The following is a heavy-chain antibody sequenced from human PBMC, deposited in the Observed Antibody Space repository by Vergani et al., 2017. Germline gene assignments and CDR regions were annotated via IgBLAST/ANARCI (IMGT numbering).Heavy chain of an antibody. D-gene: IGHD6-6*01. J-gene: IGHJ6*02. CDR2: ISYDGSNK. Sequence: QVQLVESGGGVVQPGRSLRLSCAASGFTFSSYGMHWVRQAPGKGLEWVAVISYDGSNKYYVDSVKGRFTISRDNAKNSLYLQMNSLRAEDTAVYYCARDRGLASSLGLYYYYGMDVWGQGTTVTVSS. CDR3: ARDRGLASSLGLYYYYGMDV. CDR1: GFTFSSYG. V-gene: IGHV3-30*03.